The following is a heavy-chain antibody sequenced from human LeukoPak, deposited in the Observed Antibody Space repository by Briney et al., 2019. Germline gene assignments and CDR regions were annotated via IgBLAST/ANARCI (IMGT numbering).Heavy chain of an antibody. Sequence: ASVKVSCKASGYTLTDYYLHWVRQAPGQGLQWMGWINPNSGGTNYAQKFQGRVTMTRDTSISTAYMELSRLRSDDTAVYYCAAHDYGDYWFDPWGQGALVTVSS. CDR1: GYTLTDYY. D-gene: IGHD4-17*01. CDR2: INPNSGGT. J-gene: IGHJ5*02. CDR3: AAHDYGDYWFDP. V-gene: IGHV1-2*02.